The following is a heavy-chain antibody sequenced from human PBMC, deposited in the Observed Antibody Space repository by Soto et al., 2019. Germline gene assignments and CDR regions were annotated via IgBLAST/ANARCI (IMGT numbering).Heavy chain of an antibody. CDR2: IYFGGKT. CDR3: ARERWELPLDI. V-gene: IGHV4-30-4*01. CDR1: GGSISSSDYS. J-gene: IGHJ3*02. Sequence: QVQLQESGPGLVKPSETLSLTCSVSGGSISSSDYSWNWIRQPPGKGLAWVGYIYFGGKTSYNPSLKSRVTMSVDTSKNQFSLRLRSVTAADTAVYYCARERWELPLDIWGNGTMVTVSS. D-gene: IGHD1-26*01.